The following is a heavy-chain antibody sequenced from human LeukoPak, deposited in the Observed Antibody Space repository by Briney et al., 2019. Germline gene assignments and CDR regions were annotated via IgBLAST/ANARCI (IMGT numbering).Heavy chain of an antibody. CDR3: AREVMAKRRAFDV. CDR2: IYSDDRT. CDR1: GFTASSNY. V-gene: IGHV3-53*04. J-gene: IGHJ3*01. D-gene: IGHD2-8*01. Sequence: GGSLRLSCAVSGFTASSNYMSWVRQAPGKGLEWVSVIYSDDRTYYADSVKGRFTISRHTSKKTLYLQMNSLRAEDTAVYYCAREVMAKRRAFDVWGQGTVVTVSS.